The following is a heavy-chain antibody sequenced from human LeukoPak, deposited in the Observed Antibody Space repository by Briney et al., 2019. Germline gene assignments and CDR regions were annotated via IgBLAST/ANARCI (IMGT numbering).Heavy chain of an antibody. CDR3: ARARYGDYGDYYFDY. CDR1: GYTFTSYG. Sequence: VASVKVSCKASGYTFTSYGFSWVRQAPGQGLEWMGWISAYNGNTNYAQKLQGRVTMTTDTSTSTAYMELRSLRSDDTAVYYCARARYGDYGDYYFDYWGQGTLVTVSS. CDR2: ISAYNGNT. V-gene: IGHV1-18*01. J-gene: IGHJ4*02. D-gene: IGHD4-17*01.